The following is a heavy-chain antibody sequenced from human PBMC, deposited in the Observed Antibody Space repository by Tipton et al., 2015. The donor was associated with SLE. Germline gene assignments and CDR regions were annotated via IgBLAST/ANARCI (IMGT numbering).Heavy chain of an antibody. CDR1: GYSFINYF. CDR3: ARFYATWYADS. J-gene: IGHJ4*02. D-gene: IGHD6-13*01. V-gene: IGHV1-2*04. CDR2: INPNTGGT. Sequence: QLVQSGAEVKKPGASVKVSCKASGYSFINYFINWVRQAPGQGLEWIGRINPNTGGTKYAQKFQGWVTMTRDTSVSTAYLELNSLTSDDTAVYYCARFYATWYADSWGQGTLITVSS.